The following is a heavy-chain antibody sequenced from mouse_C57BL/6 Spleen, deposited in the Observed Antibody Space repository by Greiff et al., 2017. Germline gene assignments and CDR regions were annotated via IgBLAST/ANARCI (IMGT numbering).Heavy chain of an antibody. Sequence: QVQLQQPGAELVKPGASVKLSCKASGYTFTSYWMQWVKQRPGQGLAWIGEIDPSDSYTNYNQKFKGKATLTVDTSSSTAYMQLSSLTSEDSAVYYCARRGYSNSAWFAYWGQGTLVTVSA. CDR2: IDPSDSYT. CDR3: ARRGYSNSAWFAY. CDR1: GYTFTSYW. D-gene: IGHD2-5*01. J-gene: IGHJ3*01. V-gene: IGHV1-50*01.